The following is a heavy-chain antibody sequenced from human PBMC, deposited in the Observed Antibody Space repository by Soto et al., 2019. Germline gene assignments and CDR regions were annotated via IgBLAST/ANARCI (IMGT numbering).Heavy chain of an antibody. V-gene: IGHV4-59*12. CDR1: GGSISSYY. J-gene: IGHJ4*02. D-gene: IGHD1-26*01. CDR3: ARVRWVEGSYYFDY. CDR2: IYYSGST. Sequence: SATLSLTCSVSGGSISSYYWSWIRQPPGKGLEWIGYIYYSGSTNYNPSLKSRVTMTGDTSITSVYMELSRLRSDDTALYYCARVRWVEGSYYFDYWGQGTLVTVSS.